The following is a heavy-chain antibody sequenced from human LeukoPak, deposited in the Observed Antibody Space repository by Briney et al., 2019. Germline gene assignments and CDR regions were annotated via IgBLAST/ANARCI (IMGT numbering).Heavy chain of an antibody. CDR1: GFTFSSYA. V-gene: IGHV3-30-3*01. CDR3: AKDISRAASAFDY. Sequence: GGSLRLSCAASGFTFSSYAMHWVRQAPGKGLEWVAVISYDGSNKYYADSVKGRFTISRDNSKNTLYLQMNSLRAEDTAVYYCAKDISRAASAFDYWGQGTLVTVSS. CDR2: ISYDGSNK. J-gene: IGHJ4*02.